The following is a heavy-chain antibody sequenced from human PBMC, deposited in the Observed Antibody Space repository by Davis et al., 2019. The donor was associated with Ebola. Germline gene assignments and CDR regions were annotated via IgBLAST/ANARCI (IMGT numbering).Heavy chain of an antibody. CDR2: INPSGGST. CDR3: ARGRGHYDFWSGYPSGWFDP. Sequence: ASVKVSCKASGYTFTSYYMHWVRQAPGQGLEWMGIINPSGGSTSYAQKFQGRVTMTRDTSTSTVYMELSSLRSEDTAVYYCARGRGHYDFWSGYPSGWFDPWGQGTLVTVSS. CDR1: GYTFTSYY. D-gene: IGHD3-3*01. V-gene: IGHV1-46*03. J-gene: IGHJ5*02.